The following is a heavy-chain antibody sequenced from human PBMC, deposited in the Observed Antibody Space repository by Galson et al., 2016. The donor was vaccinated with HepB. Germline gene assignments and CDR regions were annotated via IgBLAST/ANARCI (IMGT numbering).Heavy chain of an antibody. Sequence: SLRLSCAASGFVFNEYTMHWVRQAPGKGLEWVALVSYSGSNEYYGDSVKGRMTSSRDNSKSTLYLHINNPRAEDMAVYYCARGSGYPISGSHDYWGQGTLVTVSS. CDR2: VSYSGSNE. J-gene: IGHJ4*02. V-gene: IGHV3-30*04. D-gene: IGHD3-10*01. CDR1: GFVFNEYT. CDR3: ARGSGYPISGSHDY.